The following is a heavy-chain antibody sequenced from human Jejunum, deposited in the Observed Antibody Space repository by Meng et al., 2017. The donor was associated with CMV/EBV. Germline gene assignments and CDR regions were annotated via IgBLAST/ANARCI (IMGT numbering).Heavy chain of an antibody. Sequence: VALAESGGGLVQPGESLRLSCAASGFSVSSNYIGWVRQAPGKGLEWVTLIYSGGTTFYADSVKGRFTISRDNSKNVLYLQMNSVRAEDTALYHCVRNLGYTYGLVSWGQGTLVTVSS. V-gene: IGHV3-66*01. CDR3: VRNLGYTYGLVS. J-gene: IGHJ5*02. CDR1: GFSVSSNY. CDR2: IYSGGTT. D-gene: IGHD5-18*01.